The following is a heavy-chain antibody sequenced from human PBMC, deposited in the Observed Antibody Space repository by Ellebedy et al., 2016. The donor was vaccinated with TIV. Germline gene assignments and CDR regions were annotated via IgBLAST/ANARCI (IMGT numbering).Heavy chain of an antibody. J-gene: IGHJ6*02. Sequence: GESLKISXKASGYNFPVYWITWVRQMPGQGLEWMGRIDPSPSDSYIDYSPSFQGHVTFSADKSISTAYLQWSSLKASDTAMYYCARTYGDYISGYYYYYGLDVWGQGTTVTVSS. V-gene: IGHV5-10-1*01. CDR1: GYNFPVYW. CDR3: ARTYGDYISGYYYYYGLDV. CDR2: IDPSPSDSYI. D-gene: IGHD4-17*01.